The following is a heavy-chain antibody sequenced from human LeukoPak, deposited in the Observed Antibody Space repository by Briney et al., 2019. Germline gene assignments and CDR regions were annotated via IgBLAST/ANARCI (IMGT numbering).Heavy chain of an antibody. D-gene: IGHD3-3*01. CDR1: GYTFTGYY. V-gene: IGHV1-2*02. CDR3: ARSLRFLEWPRWWFDP. J-gene: IGHJ5*02. Sequence: ASVKVSCKASGYTFTGYYMHWVRQAPGQGLEWMGWINPNSGGTNYAQKFQGRVTMTRDTSISTAYMELSRLRSDDTAVYYCARSLRFLEWPRWWFDPWGQGTLVTVSS. CDR2: INPNSGGT.